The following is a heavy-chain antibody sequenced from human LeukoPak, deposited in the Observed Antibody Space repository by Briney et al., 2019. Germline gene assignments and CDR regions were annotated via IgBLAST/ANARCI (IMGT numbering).Heavy chain of an antibody. Sequence: SVKVSCKASGGTFSSYAISWVRQAPGQGLEWMGGIIPIFGTANYAQKFQGRVTITADESTSTAYMELSSLRSEDTAVYYCARGGYCSSTSCLPDWFDPWAQGTLVTVSS. CDR2: IIPIFGTA. CDR1: GGTFSSYA. V-gene: IGHV1-69*13. J-gene: IGHJ5*02. D-gene: IGHD2-2*01. CDR3: ARGGYCSSTSCLPDWFDP.